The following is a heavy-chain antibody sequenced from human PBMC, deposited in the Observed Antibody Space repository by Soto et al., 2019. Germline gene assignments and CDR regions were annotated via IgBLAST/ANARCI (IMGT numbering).Heavy chain of an antibody. CDR3: AAYCSSISCTPFHGYS. Sequence: EVQLVESGGGLVQPGGSLRLSCAASGFTLSNYWMSWVRQAPGKGLEWVANIKKDETEEYYVDSVKGRFTISRDNAKNSLFLQMNSLRAEDTAVYYCAAYCSSISCTPFHGYSWGKGTLVTVSS. CDR1: GFTLSNYW. CDR2: IKKDETEE. V-gene: IGHV3-7*03. J-gene: IGHJ4*02. D-gene: IGHD2-2*01.